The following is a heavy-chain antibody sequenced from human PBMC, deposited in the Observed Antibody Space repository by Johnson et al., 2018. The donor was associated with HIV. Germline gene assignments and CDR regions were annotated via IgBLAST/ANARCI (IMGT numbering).Heavy chain of an antibody. D-gene: IGHD3-10*01. Sequence: QVQLVESGGGVVQPGRSLRLSCAASGFTFSSYAMHWVRQAPGKGLEWVAVISYDGSNKYYADSVKGRFTISRDNSKNTLYLQMNSLRAEDTAVYYCARDSGVPGNDAFDFWGQGTMVTVSS. CDR3: ARDSGVPGNDAFDF. CDR2: ISYDGSNK. CDR1: GFTFSSYA. J-gene: IGHJ3*01. V-gene: IGHV3-30*04.